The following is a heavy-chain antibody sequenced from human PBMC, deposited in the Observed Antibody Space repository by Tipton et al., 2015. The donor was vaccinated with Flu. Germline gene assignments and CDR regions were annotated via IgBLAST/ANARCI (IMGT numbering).Heavy chain of an antibody. CDR3: AIDDFGSSWYGY. J-gene: IGHJ4*02. D-gene: IGHD6-13*01. CDR1: GGSLSSFY. CDR2: IYSSGIT. Sequence: TLFLTCTVSGGSLSSFYWTWIRQPAGKGLEWIGRIYSSGITKYNPSLRSRVTMSVDTSKNQFSLSLSSVTAADTAIYYCAIDDFGSSWYGYWGQGSLVTVSS. V-gene: IGHV4-4*07.